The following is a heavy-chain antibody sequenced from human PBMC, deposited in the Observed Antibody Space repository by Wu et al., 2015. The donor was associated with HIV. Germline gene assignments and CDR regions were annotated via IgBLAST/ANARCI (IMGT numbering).Heavy chain of an antibody. J-gene: IGHJ4*02. CDR3: ARDQWAAVAGTANLXPGY. V-gene: IGHV1-2*02. D-gene: IGHD6-19*01. CDR2: INPNSGGT. CDR1: GYTFTGYY. Sequence: QVQLVQSGAEVKKPGASVKVSCKASGYTFTGYYMHWVRQAPGQGLEWMGWINPNSGGTNYAQKFQGRVTMTRDTSISTAYMELSRLRSDDTAVYYCARDQWAAVAGTANLXPGYWGQGTLVTVSS.